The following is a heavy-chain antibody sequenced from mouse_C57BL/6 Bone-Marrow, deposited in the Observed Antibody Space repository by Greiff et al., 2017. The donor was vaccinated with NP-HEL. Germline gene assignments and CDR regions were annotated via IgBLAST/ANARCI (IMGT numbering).Heavy chain of an antibody. Sequence: EVKVVESGGGLVQPGGSLSLSCAASGFTFTDYYMSWVRQPPGKALEWLGFIRNKANGYTTEYSASVKGRFTISRDNSQSILYLQMNALRAEDSATYYCARYIYGNYGYFDVWGTGTTVTVSS. CDR2: IRNKANGYTT. CDR3: ARYIYGNYGYFDV. J-gene: IGHJ1*03. V-gene: IGHV7-3*01. D-gene: IGHD2-1*01. CDR1: GFTFTDYY.